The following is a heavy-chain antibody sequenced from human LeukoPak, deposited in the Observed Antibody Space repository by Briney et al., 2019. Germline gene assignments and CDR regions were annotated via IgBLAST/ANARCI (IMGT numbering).Heavy chain of an antibody. CDR2: FDPEDGET. CDR3: ATVVGAKYYFDY. V-gene: IGHV1-24*01. Sequence: ASVKVSCKVSGYTLTELSMRWVRQAPGKGLEWMGGFDPEDGETIYAQKFQGRVTMTEDTSTDTAYMELSSLRSEDTAVYYCATVVGAKYYFDYWGQGTLVTVSS. D-gene: IGHD1-26*01. J-gene: IGHJ4*02. CDR1: GYTLTELS.